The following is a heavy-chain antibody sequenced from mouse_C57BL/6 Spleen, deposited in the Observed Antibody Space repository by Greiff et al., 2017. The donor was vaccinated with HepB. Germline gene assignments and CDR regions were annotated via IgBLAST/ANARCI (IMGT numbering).Heavy chain of an antibody. CDR3: ASSLYGGGFAY. D-gene: IGHD1-1*01. V-gene: IGHV2-6*01. Sequence: VQRVESGPGLVAPSQSLSITCTVSGFSLTSYGVDWVRQSPGKGLEWLGVIWGVGSTNYNSALKSRLSISKDNSKSQVFLKMNRLQTDDTAMYYCASSLYGGGFAYWGQGTLVTVSA. J-gene: IGHJ3*01. CDR1: GFSLTSYG. CDR2: IWGVGST.